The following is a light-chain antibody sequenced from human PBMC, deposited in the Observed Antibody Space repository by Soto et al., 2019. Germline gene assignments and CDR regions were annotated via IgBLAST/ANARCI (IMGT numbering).Light chain of an antibody. Sequence: IVMTQSPLSLSVTPGEPASISCRSSQSLMHSNGINCVDWYLQKPGQSPQLLIYSGSNRASGVPDRFSGSGSGTDFTLKISRVEADDVGVYYCMQALQTPLTFGGGTKVDIK. V-gene: IGKV2-28*01. CDR3: MQALQTPLT. J-gene: IGKJ4*01. CDR2: SGS. CDR1: QSLMHSNGINC.